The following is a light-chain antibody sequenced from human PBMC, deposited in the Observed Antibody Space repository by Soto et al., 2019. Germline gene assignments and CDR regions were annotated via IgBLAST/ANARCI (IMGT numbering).Light chain of an antibody. V-gene: IGKV3-11*01. CDR1: HSVSSN. J-gene: IGKJ1*01. Sequence: EIVMTQSPATLSVSPGERATLSCRASHSVSSNLAWYQQRPGQAPRLLISDASTRATGIPARFSGSGSGTDFTLTISSLEPDDFAVYYCHQRSSWPWTFGQGTKVDIK. CDR2: DAS. CDR3: HQRSSWPWT.